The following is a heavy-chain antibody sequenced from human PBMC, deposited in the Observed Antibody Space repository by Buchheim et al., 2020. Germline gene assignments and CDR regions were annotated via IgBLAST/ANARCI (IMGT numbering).Heavy chain of an antibody. D-gene: IGHD3-3*01. V-gene: IGHV3-74*02. CDR1: GFTFSSFW. CDR3: VRGYDFWSGYYTRWFDP. J-gene: IGHJ5*02. CDR2: INSDGSST. Sequence: VQLVESGGGLVKPGGSLRLSCAASGFTFSSFWMHWVRQAPGKGLVWVSRINSDGSSTSYADSVKGRLTISSDNAKNTLYLQMNSLRVEDTAVYYCVRGYDFWSGYYTRWFDPWGQGTL.